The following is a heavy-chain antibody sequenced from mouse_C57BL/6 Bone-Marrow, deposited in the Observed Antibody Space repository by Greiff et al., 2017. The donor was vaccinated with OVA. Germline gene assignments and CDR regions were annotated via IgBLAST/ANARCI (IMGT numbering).Heavy chain of an antibody. CDR2: IYPRSGNT. CDR1: GYTFTSYG. CDR3: ARERGYYYGSSYWYFDV. V-gene: IGHV1-81*01. Sequence: QVQLQQSGVELARPGASVKLSCKASGYTFTSYGISWVKQRTGQGLEWIGEIYPRSGNTYYNEKFKGKATLTADKSSSTAYMELRSLTSEDSAVYFCARERGYYYGSSYWYFDVWGTGTTVTVSS. J-gene: IGHJ1*03. D-gene: IGHD1-1*01.